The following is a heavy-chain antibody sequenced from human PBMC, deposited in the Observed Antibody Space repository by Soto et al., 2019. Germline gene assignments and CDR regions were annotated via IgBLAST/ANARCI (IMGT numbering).Heavy chain of an antibody. V-gene: IGHV3-74*01. CDR2: INSDGSST. CDR3: ARETWEVTPAVYFDY. Sequence: GGSLRLSCAASGFTFSSYWMHWVRQAPGKGLVWVSRINSDGSSTSYADSVKGRFTISRDNAKNTLYLQMNSLRAEDTAVYYCARETWEVTPAVYFDYWGQGTLVTVSS. D-gene: IGHD4-4*01. J-gene: IGHJ4*02. CDR1: GFTFSSYW.